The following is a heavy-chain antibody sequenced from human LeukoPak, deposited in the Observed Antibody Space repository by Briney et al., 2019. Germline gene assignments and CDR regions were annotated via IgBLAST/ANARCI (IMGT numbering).Heavy chain of an antibody. D-gene: IGHD3-22*01. V-gene: IGHV4-59*08. J-gene: IGHJ4*02. CDR1: GDSISSYY. CDR2: IRYSGSA. Sequence: PSETLSLTCTVSGDSISSYYWSWFRQPPGKGLEWIGYIRYSGSANYNPSLRSRVTISIDTSKNQFSLKLRSVTAADTAVYHCARLVYDSRGYYFDYWGQGTLVTVSS. CDR3: ARLVYDSRGYYFDY.